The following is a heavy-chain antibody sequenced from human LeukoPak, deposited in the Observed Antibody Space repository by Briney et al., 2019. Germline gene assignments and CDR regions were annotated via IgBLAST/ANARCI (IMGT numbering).Heavy chain of an antibody. D-gene: IGHD3-10*01. CDR3: ARDYYGSGTTSGGFDY. V-gene: IGHV4-31*03. CDR2: LYYTGST. CDR1: GGSISSGGYY. Sequence: SETLSLTCTVSGGSISSGGYYWSWIRQHPGKGLEWIGYLYYTGSTYYNPSLKSRVTISVDTSKNQFSLKLSSVTAADTAVYYCARDYYGSGTTSGGFDYWGQGTLVTVSS. J-gene: IGHJ4*02.